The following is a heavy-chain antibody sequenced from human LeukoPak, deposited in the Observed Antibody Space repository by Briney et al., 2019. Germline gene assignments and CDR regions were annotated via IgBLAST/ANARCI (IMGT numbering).Heavy chain of an antibody. J-gene: IGHJ5*02. CDR1: GGSISSSSYY. CDR2: IYYSGST. D-gene: IGHD3-16*01. Sequence: KSSETLSLTCTVSGGSISSSSYYWGWIRQPPGKGLEWIGSIYYSGSTYYNPSLKSRVTISVDTSKNQFSLKLSSVTAADTAVYYCAREGLLMISDLTGFDPWGQGTLVTVSS. V-gene: IGHV4-39*02. CDR3: AREGLLMISDLTGFDP.